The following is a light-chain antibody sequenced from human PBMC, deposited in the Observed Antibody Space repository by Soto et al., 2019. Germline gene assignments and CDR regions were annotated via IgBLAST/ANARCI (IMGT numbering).Light chain of an antibody. CDR2: EGN. CDR1: SSDVGGYDL. Sequence: QSALTQPPSASGSPGQSITISCTGTSSDVGGYDLVSWYQQRPGKAPKLMIYEGNKRPSGVSNRFSGSKSGNTASLTISGLQAEDDADYYCCSYAGVSGVFGGGTKLTVL. J-gene: IGLJ3*02. CDR3: CSYAGVSGV. V-gene: IGLV2-23*01.